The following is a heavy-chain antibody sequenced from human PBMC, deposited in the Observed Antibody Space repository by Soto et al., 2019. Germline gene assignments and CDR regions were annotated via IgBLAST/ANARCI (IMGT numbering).Heavy chain of an antibody. CDR1: GGSINSSSYF. V-gene: IGHV4-39*07. CDR3: ARSGNTFERVV. D-gene: IGHD3-16*01. Sequence: SETLSLTCSVSGGSINSSSYFWGWVRQPPGKGLEWIGSIYYSGSTYYNPSLRSRVTISVDTSKNQISLNLKSVTAEDTAVYYCARSGNTFERVVWGRGILVTVSS. CDR2: IYYSGST. J-gene: IGHJ4*02.